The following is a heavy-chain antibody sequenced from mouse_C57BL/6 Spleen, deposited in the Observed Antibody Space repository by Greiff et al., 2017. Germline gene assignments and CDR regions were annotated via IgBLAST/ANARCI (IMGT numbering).Heavy chain of an antibody. CDR1: GFTFSDYG. CDR2: ISSGSSTI. CDR3: ARALFYYAMDY. Sequence: EVQVVESGGGLVKPGGSLKLSCAASGFTFSDYGMHWVRQAPEKGLEWVAYISSGSSTIYYADTVKGRFTISRDNAKNTLFLQMTSLRSEDTAMDYCARALFYYAMDYWGQGTSVTVSS. J-gene: IGHJ4*01. V-gene: IGHV5-17*01.